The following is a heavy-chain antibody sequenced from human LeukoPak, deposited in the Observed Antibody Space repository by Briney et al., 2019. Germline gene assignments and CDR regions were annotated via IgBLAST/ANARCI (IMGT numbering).Heavy chain of an antibody. CDR2: IYPGDSDT. Sequence: GESLKISCKASGYSFTNYWIGWVRQMPGKGLEWMGIIYPGDSDTRYSPSFQGQVTISADKSISTAYLQWSSLKASDTAMYYCARPAYYDSSGYRRWAFDIWGQGTMVTVSS. D-gene: IGHD3-22*01. CDR3: ARPAYYDSSGYRRWAFDI. J-gene: IGHJ3*02. V-gene: IGHV5-51*01. CDR1: GYSFTNYW.